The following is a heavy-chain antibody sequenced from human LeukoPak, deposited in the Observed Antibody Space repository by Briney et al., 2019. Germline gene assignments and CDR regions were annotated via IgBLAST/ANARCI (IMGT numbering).Heavy chain of an antibody. V-gene: IGHV4-39*01. D-gene: IGHD2-2*01. J-gene: IGHJ6*02. CDR1: GGSISSSSYY. Sequence: SETLSLTCTVSGGSISSSSYYWGWIRQPPGKGLEWIGSIYYSGSTYYNPSLKSRVTISVDTSKNQFSLKLSSVTAADTAVHYCANLGYCSSTSCYIYPNRGGMDVWGQGTTVTVSS. CDR2: IYYSGST. CDR3: ANLGYCSSTSCYIYPNRGGMDV.